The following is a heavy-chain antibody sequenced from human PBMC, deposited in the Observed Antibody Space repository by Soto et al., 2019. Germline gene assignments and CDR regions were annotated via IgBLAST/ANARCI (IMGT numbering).Heavy chain of an antibody. V-gene: IGHV3-48*02. CDR3: ARVGRGVYGMDV. CDR2: ITSDSSTI. J-gene: IGHJ6*02. Sequence: GGSLRLSCAASGFTFSSYSINWVRQAPGKGLEWFSYITSDSSTISYADSVKGRFTVSRDNAKNSLYLQMNSLRDEDTAVYYCARVGRGVYGMDVWGQGTSVTV. D-gene: IGHD2-8*01. CDR1: GFTFSSYS.